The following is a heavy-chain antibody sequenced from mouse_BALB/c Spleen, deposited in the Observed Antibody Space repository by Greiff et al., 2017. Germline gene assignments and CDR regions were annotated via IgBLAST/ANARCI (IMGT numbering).Heavy chain of an antibody. Sequence: VQLQQSGPDLVKSGASVKISCKASGYSFTGYYMHWVKQSHGKSLEWIGRVNPNNGGTSYNQKFKGKAILTVDKSSSTAYMELRSLTSEDSAVYYCSLEYGNYDYWGQGTTLTVSS. CDR1: GYSFTGYY. CDR2: VNPNNGGT. CDR3: SLEYGNYDY. J-gene: IGHJ2*01. D-gene: IGHD2-10*02. V-gene: IGHV1-26*01.